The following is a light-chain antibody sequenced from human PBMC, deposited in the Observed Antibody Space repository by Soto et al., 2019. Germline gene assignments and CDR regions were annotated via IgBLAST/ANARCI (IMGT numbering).Light chain of an antibody. CDR1: QSVGSSY. V-gene: IGKV3-20*01. CDR3: QQYGSLYT. Sequence: EIVLTQSPGTLSLSPGERATLSCRASQSVGSSYLAWYQQKPGQAPRLLIDGASSRGTGTPEMFSGSGSGTYFTLTISRLEPEDFAVYYCQQYGSLYTFGQGTKLEIK. J-gene: IGKJ2*01. CDR2: GAS.